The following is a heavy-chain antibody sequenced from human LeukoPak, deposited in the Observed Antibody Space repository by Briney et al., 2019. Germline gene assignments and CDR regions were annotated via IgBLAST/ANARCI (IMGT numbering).Heavy chain of an antibody. D-gene: IGHD6-19*01. V-gene: IGHV4-39*02. CDR3: VRVRGYWLVRGYLDY. CDR1: GGSMSSSSYY. J-gene: IGHJ4*02. Sequence: SETLSLTCTVSGGSMSSSSYYWRWIRQSPGKGLEWIGSIYYSGANHYNPSLKSRVTMSVDTSKNQFSVKLTSVTATDTAVYYCVRVRGYWLVRGYLDYWGQGTQVTVSS. CDR2: IYYSGAN.